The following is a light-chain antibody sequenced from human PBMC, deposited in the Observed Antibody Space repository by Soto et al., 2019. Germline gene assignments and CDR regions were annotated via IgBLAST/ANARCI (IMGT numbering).Light chain of an antibody. CDR3: CSYVGSRTLVV. V-gene: IGLV2-11*01. CDR2: GVS. J-gene: IGLJ2*01. CDR1: NSDVGGYNY. Sequence: QSALTQPRSVSGSPGQSVTISCTGTNSDVGGYNYVSWYQQYPGKAPKLMISGVSERPSGVPDRFSGSKSGNTASLTISGLQAEDEADYYCCSYVGSRTLVVFGGGTKLTVL.